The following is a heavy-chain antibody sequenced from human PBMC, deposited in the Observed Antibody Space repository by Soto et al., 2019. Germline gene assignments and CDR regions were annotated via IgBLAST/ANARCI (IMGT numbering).Heavy chain of an antibody. Sequence: SETLSLTCSVSGGSISSRSYYWGWIRQPPGKGLEWIASIYYSGSTYYNPSLKSRVTMSVDTSKNQFSLDLRSVTAADTAVYYCARLLYDTRGYYYFDYWGQGTQVTVSS. CDR3: ARLLYDTRGYYYFDY. D-gene: IGHD3-22*01. CDR2: IYYSGST. V-gene: IGHV4-39*01. J-gene: IGHJ4*02. CDR1: GGSISSRSYY.